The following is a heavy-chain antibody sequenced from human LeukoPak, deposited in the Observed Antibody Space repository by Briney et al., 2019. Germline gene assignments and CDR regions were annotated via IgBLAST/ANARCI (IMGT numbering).Heavy chain of an antibody. CDR1: GYTFTDYY. Sequence: GASVKVSCKASGYTFTDYYMHWVRQAPGQGLEWMGWINPNSGGTNYAQKFQGRVTMTRDTSISTAYMELSRLRSDDTAVYYCARDSFDYYGSGSYYYMDVWGKGTTVTISS. CDR3: ARDSFDYYGSGSYYYMDV. J-gene: IGHJ6*03. CDR2: INPNSGGT. V-gene: IGHV1-2*02. D-gene: IGHD3-10*01.